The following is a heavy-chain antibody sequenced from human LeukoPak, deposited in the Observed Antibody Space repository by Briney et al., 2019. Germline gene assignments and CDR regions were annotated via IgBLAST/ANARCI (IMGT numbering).Heavy chain of an antibody. CDR1: GFTFSSYA. J-gene: IGHJ4*02. CDR2: ISGSGGST. V-gene: IGHV3-23*01. Sequence: GGSLRLSCAASGFTFSSYAMSWVRQAPGKGLEWVSAISGSGGSTYYADSVKGRFTISRDSSKNTLYLQMNSLRAEDTAVYYCAKHTLLVVPAATYDYWGQGTLVTVSS. D-gene: IGHD2-2*01. CDR3: AKHTLLVVPAATYDY.